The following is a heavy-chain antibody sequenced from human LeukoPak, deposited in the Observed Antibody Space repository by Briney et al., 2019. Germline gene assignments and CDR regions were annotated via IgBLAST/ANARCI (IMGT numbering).Heavy chain of an antibody. CDR3: VRDKGGLLRVFDY. V-gene: IGHV3-7*01. CDR2: IKQDESEK. CDR1: GFTFSSHW. D-gene: IGHD3-10*01. Sequence: GGSLRLSCAASGFTFSSHWMSWIRQALGKGLEWVANIKQDESEKFYVDSVKGRFTISRDNAKQSLYLQMDSLRAEDTAVYYCVRDKGGLLRVFDYWGQGTLVTVSS. J-gene: IGHJ4*02.